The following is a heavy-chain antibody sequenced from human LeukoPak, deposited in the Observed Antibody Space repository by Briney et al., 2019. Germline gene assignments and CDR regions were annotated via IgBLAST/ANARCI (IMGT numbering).Heavy chain of an antibody. D-gene: IGHD2-2*01. J-gene: IGHJ5*02. V-gene: IGHV1-46*01. Sequence: ASVKVSCKASGYTFTSYYMHWVRQAPGQGLEWMGIINPSGGSTSYAQKFQGRVTMTRDMSTSTVYMELSSPRSEDTAVYYCARDFCSSTSCYWFDPWGQGTLVTVSS. CDR1: GYTFTSYY. CDR3: ARDFCSSTSCYWFDP. CDR2: INPSGGST.